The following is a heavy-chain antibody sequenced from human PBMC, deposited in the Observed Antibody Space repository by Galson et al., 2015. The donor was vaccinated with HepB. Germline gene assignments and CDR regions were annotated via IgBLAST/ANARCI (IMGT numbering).Heavy chain of an antibody. CDR1: GYTFTGYY. Sequence: SVKVSCKASGYTFTGYYMHWVRQAPGQGLEWMGWINPNSGGTNYAQKFQGWVTMTRDTSISTAYMELSRLRSDDTAVYYCARGYTVTPGGYYYGMDVWGQGTTVTVSS. CDR2: INPNSGGT. CDR3: ARGYTVTPGGYYYGMDV. D-gene: IGHD4-17*01. J-gene: IGHJ6*02. V-gene: IGHV1-2*04.